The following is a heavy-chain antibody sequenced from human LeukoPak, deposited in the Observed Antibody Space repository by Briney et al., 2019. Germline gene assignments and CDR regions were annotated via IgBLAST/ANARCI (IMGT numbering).Heavy chain of an antibody. CDR2: ISPSGDIT. CDR3: AKDRAWLQFWS. V-gene: IGHV3-23*01. Sequence: PGGSLRLSCAASGFTFSSYGMSWVRQAPGKGLEWVSAISPSGDITYYADSVKGRFTISRDNSKNTVYLQVNSLRAEDTAVFYCAKDRAWLQFWSWGQGTLVTVSS. CDR1: GFTFSSYG. D-gene: IGHD5-18*01. J-gene: IGHJ4*02.